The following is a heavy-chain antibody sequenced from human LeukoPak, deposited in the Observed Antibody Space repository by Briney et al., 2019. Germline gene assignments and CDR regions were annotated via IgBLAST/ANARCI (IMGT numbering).Heavy chain of an antibody. V-gene: IGHV1-2*02. CDR2: INPNSGGT. CDR1: GYTFTGYY. D-gene: IGHD3-10*01. Sequence: ASVKVSCKASGYTFTGYYMHWVRQAPGQGLEWMGWINPNSGGTNYAQKFQGRVTMTRDTSISTAYMELSRLRSDDTAVYYCARPKRASDGSGSYCKNYYYYYMDVWGKGTTVTVSS. J-gene: IGHJ6*03. CDR3: ARPKRASDGSGSYCKNYYYYYMDV.